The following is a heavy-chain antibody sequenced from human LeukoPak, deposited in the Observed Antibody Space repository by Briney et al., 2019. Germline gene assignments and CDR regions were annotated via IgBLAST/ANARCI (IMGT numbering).Heavy chain of an antibody. Sequence: PGGSLRLSCAASGFTFSNYGMHWVRQAPGKGLGWVAVIWHNGRNKYYADSVKGRFTTSRDNSKNTLYLQMNSLRAEDTAVYYCARDRGSNDPIDYWGQGTLVTVSS. V-gene: IGHV3-33*01. CDR2: IWHNGRNK. CDR3: ARDRGSNDPIDY. D-gene: IGHD2-15*01. CDR1: GFTFSNYG. J-gene: IGHJ4*02.